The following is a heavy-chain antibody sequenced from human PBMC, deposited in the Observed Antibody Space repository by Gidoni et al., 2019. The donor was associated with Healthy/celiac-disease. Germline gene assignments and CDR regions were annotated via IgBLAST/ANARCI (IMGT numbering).Heavy chain of an antibody. CDR3: AKGAYYDSSGDWFDP. V-gene: IGHV3-9*01. D-gene: IGHD3-22*01. CDR1: GFTFDGYA. Sequence: EVKLVESGGGLVQLGRSLRRSCAGYGFTFDGYAMHWVRQAPGKGLEGVSGISWNSGSIGYADSGKGRFTISRDNAKNSLYLQMNSLRAEDTALYYCAKGAYYDSSGDWFDPWGQGTLVTVSS. J-gene: IGHJ5*02. CDR2: ISWNSGSI.